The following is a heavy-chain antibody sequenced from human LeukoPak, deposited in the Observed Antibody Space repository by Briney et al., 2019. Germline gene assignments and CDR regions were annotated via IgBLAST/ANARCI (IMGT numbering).Heavy chain of an antibody. CDR3: ARANYYDTSGYSRGAFDI. Sequence: SETLSLTCTVSGGSISSYYWSWIRQPPGKGLEWIGYIYYSGSTNYNPSLKSRVTISVDTSKNQFSLRLSSVTAADTAVFYCARANYYDTSGYSRGAFDIWGQGTMVTVSS. CDR1: GGSISSYY. V-gene: IGHV4-59*08. D-gene: IGHD3-22*01. J-gene: IGHJ3*02. CDR2: IYYSGST.